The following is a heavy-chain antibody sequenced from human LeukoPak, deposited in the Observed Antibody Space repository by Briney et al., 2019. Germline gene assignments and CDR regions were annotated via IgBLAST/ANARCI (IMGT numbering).Heavy chain of an antibody. CDR1: GDSITNSY. V-gene: IGHV4-59*08. Sequence: SETLSLTCTVSGDSITNSYRNWIRQPPGRGLEWIERISYGGSTNYNPSLKSRVIISRDTSKNQFSLELTSVTAADTAIYYCAKRIIEARENGDSNWLDPWGQGTLVTVSS. CDR2: ISYGGST. CDR3: AKRIIEARENGDSNWLDP. J-gene: IGHJ5*01. D-gene: IGHD4-17*01.